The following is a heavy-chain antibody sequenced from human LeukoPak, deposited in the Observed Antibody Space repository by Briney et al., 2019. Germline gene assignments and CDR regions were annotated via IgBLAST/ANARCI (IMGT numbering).Heavy chain of an antibody. CDR2: IWHDGSKK. V-gene: IGHV3-33*01. CDR1: GFTFSNYG. CDR3: AREGFDP. J-gene: IGHJ5*02. Sequence: PGRSLGLSCAASGFTFSNYGMHWVRQAPGKGLEWVALIWHDGSKKDYVDSVKGRFIISRDDSRNMVYLEMSSLRAEDTAVYYCAREGFDPWGQGTLVTVSS.